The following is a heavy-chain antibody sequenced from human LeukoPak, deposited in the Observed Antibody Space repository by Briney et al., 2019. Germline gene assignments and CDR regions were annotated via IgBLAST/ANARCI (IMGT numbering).Heavy chain of an antibody. D-gene: IGHD3-10*01. J-gene: IGHJ4*02. CDR1: GGSISNYY. CDR2: IYYSGST. V-gene: IGHV4-59*01. CDR3: ARDISDYGSGGYYFDY. Sequence: SETLSLTCTVSGGSISNYYWNWIRQPPGKGLEWIGYIYYSGSTKYNPSPKSRVTISVDTSKNQFSLKLSSLSAADTAVYYCARDISDYGSGGYYFDYWGQGTLVTVSS.